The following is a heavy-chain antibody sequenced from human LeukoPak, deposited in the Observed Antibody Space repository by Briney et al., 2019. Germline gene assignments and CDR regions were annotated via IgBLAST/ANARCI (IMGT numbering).Heavy chain of an antibody. J-gene: IGHJ4*02. CDR1: GFTFSSYS. Sequence: PGGSLRLSCAASGFTFSSYSMNWVRQAPGKGLEWVSFISTSSSYIYYADSVKGRFTISRDNSKNTLYLQMNSLRAEDTAVYYCAKLDNMDIVATDYWGQGTLVTVSS. D-gene: IGHD5-12*01. CDR2: ISTSSSYI. CDR3: AKLDNMDIVATDY. V-gene: IGHV3-21*01.